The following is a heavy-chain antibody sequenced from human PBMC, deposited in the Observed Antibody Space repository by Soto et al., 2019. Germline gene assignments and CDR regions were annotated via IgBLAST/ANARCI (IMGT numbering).Heavy chain of an antibody. Sequence: ASLKVSCKASGGTFSSYAISWVRQAPGQGLEWMGGIIPIFGTANYAQKFQGRVTITADESTSTAYMELSSLRSEDTAVYYCARVPSPRGGVILYFDYWGQGTLVTVSS. CDR3: ARVPSPRGGVILYFDY. CDR2: IIPIFGTA. CDR1: GGTFSSYA. V-gene: IGHV1-69*13. J-gene: IGHJ4*02. D-gene: IGHD3-16*01.